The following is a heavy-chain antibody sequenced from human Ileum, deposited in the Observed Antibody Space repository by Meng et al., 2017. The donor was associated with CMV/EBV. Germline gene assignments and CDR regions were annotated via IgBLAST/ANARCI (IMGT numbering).Heavy chain of an antibody. D-gene: IGHD5-12*01. CDR1: GFTFSSYA. CDR3: ARVSRYSDAFDI. J-gene: IGHJ3*02. V-gene: IGHV3-21*01. Sequence: GESLKISCAASGFTFSSYAMNWVRQAPGKGLEWVSSISSSTDYIYYVDSVKGRFTISRDTAKNSLYLEMNSLRAEDTAIYYCARVSRYSDAFDIWGQGTMVTVSS. CDR2: ISSSTDYI.